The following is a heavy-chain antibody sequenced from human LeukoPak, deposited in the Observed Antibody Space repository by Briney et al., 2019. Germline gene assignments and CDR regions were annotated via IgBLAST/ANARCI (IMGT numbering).Heavy chain of an antibody. V-gene: IGHV4-34*01. Sequence: SETLSLTCAVYGGSFSGYYWSWIRQPPGKGLEWIGEINHSGSTNYNPSLKSRVTISVDTSKNQFSLKLSSVTAADTAVYYCARNSRFRYCSSTSCYRGYNWFDPWGQGTLVTVSS. D-gene: IGHD2-2*02. J-gene: IGHJ5*02. CDR1: GGSFSGYY. CDR2: INHSGST. CDR3: ARNSRFRYCSSTSCYRGYNWFDP.